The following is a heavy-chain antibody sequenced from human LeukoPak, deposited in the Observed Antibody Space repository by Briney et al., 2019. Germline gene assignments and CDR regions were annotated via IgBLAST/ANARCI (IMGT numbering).Heavy chain of an antibody. Sequence: MPSETLSLTCAVYGGSFSGYYWSWIRQPPGKGLEWIGEINHSGSTNYNPSLKSRVTISVDTSKNQFSLKLSSVTAADTAVYYCARAVEYSSGWHYYYYMDVWGKGTTVTVSS. D-gene: IGHD6-19*01. CDR3: ARAVEYSSGWHYYYYMDV. CDR1: GGSFSGYY. CDR2: INHSGST. J-gene: IGHJ6*03. V-gene: IGHV4-34*01.